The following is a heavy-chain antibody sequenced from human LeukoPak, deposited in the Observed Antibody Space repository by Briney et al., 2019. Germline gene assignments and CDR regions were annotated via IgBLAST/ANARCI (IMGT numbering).Heavy chain of an antibody. CDR2: INPNSGGT. CDR3: ARDLPVRAVDEVV. D-gene: IGHD6-19*01. Sequence: ASVKVSCKASGYTLTGYYMHWVRQAPGQGLEWMGRINPNSGGTNYAQKFQGRVTMTRDTSISTAYMELSRLRSDDTAVYYCARDLPVRAVDEVVWGQGTLVTVSS. V-gene: IGHV1-2*06. CDR1: GYTLTGYY. J-gene: IGHJ4*02.